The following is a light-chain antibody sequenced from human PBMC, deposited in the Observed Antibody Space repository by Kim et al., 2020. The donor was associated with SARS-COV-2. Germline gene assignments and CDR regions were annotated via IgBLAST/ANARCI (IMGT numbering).Light chain of an antibody. CDR2: VAS. CDR3: LQDYNYPRT. CDR1: QDIRSD. Sequence: AIQMTQSPSSLSASVGDRVTITCRASQDIRSDLGWYQQRPGKAPKLLIYVASTLQSGVPSRFSGSRSGTDFTLTISSLQPEDFATYYCLQDYNYPRTFGQGTKLEI. V-gene: IGKV1-6*01. J-gene: IGKJ2*01.